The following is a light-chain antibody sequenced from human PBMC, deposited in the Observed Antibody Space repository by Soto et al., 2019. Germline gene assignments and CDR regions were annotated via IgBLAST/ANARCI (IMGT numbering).Light chain of an antibody. CDR2: DAS. J-gene: IGKJ4*01. CDR1: QSVSSY. V-gene: IGKV3-11*01. Sequence: EIVLTQSPATLSLSPGERATLSCRASQSVSSYLAWYQQKPGQAPRLLIYDASNRATGIPARFSGGGSGADFTLTISSLEPEDFGVYYCQQRSNWPPEDTFGGWTKVEIK. CDR3: QQRSNWPPEDT.